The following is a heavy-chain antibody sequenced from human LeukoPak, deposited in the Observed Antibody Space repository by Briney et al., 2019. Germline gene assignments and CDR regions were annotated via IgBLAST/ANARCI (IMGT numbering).Heavy chain of an antibody. CDR3: ARISGGIGPFDY. CDR1: GGSISSGSYY. CDR2: IYYSGST. J-gene: IGHJ4*02. D-gene: IGHD2-15*01. Sequence: PSQTLSLTCTVSGGSISSGSYYWSWIRQPPGKGLEWIGYIYYSGSTNYNPSLKSRVTISVDTSKNQFSLKLSSVTAADTAVYYCARISGGIGPFDYWGQGTLVTVSS. V-gene: IGHV4-61*01.